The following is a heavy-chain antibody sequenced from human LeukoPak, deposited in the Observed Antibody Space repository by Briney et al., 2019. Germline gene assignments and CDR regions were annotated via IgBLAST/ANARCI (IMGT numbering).Heavy chain of an antibody. Sequence: SETLSLTCTVSGGSISSYYWSWIRQPAGKGLEWIGRIYTSGGTNYNPSLKSRVTMSVDTSKNQFSLKLSSVTAADTAVYYCARDVRTRHRYYMDVWGKGTTVTVSS. CDR3: ARDVRTRHRYYMDV. CDR2: IYTSGGT. V-gene: IGHV4-4*07. J-gene: IGHJ6*03. CDR1: GGSISSYY. D-gene: IGHD3-16*02.